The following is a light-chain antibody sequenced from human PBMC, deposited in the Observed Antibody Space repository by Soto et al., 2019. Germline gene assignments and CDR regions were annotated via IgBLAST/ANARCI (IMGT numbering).Light chain of an antibody. CDR3: QQLTSDPRGFT. Sequence: DIQLTQSPSFLSASVGDRVTITCRASQGISGYLAWYQQKPGKAPKLLIYGATTLRSGVPSRFSGTGSRTEFTLTISSLQPEDFATYYCQQLTSDPRGFTFGPGTKVDIK. CDR2: GAT. CDR1: QGISGY. J-gene: IGKJ3*01. V-gene: IGKV1-9*01.